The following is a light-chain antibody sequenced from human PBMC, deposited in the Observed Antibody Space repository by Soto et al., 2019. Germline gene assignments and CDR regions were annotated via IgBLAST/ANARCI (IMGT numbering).Light chain of an antibody. Sequence: QSVLAQPASVSGSPEQSITSSCTGTSSDVGTYNLVSWYQQYPGKAPKLIIYEGSERPSGISNRFSGSKSGNPASLTISGPQAEDEADYYCSSYAGRSSFPFVFGTRTKVTGL. V-gene: IGLV2-23*03. J-gene: IGLJ1*01. CDR2: EGS. CDR3: SSYAGRSSFPFV. CDR1: SSDVGTYNL.